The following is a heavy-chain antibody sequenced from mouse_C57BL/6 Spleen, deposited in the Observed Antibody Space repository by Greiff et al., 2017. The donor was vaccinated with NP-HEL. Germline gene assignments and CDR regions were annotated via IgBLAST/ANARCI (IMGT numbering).Heavy chain of an antibody. J-gene: IGHJ3*01. Sequence: QVQLKESGPGLVQPSQSLSITCTVSGFSLTSYGVHWVRQSPGKGLEWLGVIWSGGSTDYNAAFISRLSISKDNSKSQVFFKMNSLQADDTAIYYCARSDGDYDLAWFAYWGQGTLVTVSA. CDR2: IWSGGST. V-gene: IGHV2-2*01. CDR3: ARSDGDYDLAWFAY. CDR1: GFSLTSYG. D-gene: IGHD2-4*01.